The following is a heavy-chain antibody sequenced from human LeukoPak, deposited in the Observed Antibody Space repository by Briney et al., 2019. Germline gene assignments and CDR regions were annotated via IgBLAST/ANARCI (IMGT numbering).Heavy chain of an antibody. CDR1: GGSVSSGSYY. Sequence: SETLSLTCTVSGGSVSSGSYYWSWIRQPPGKGLEWIGYIYYSGSTNYNPSLKSRVTISVDTSKNQFSLKLSSVIAADTAVYYCARSTGSQLLWFGEFDYWGQGTLVTVSS. CDR2: IYYSGST. D-gene: IGHD3-10*01. V-gene: IGHV4-61*01. J-gene: IGHJ4*02. CDR3: ARSTGSQLLWFGEFDY.